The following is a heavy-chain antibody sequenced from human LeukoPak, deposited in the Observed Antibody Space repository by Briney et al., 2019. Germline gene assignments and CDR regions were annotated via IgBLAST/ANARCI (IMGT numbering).Heavy chain of an antibody. D-gene: IGHD3-10*01. CDR2: ISWNSGSI. CDR1: GFTFDDYA. V-gene: IGHV3-9*01. Sequence: GGSLRLSCAASGFTFDDYAMHWVRQAPGKGLEWVSGISWNSGSIGYADSVKGRFTISRDNDKNSLYLQMTSLRGEDTAVYYCARDYRFGELSSWGQGTLVTVSS. CDR3: ARDYRFGELSS. J-gene: IGHJ5*02.